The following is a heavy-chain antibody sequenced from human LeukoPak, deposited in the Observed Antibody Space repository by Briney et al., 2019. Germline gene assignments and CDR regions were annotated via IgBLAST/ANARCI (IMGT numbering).Heavy chain of an antibody. CDR2: ISNTGHNT. J-gene: IGHJ4*02. CDR1: GFSFSNYG. CDR3: AKDCCDYSPLDH. Sequence: GGSLRLSCAASGFSFSNYGMGWVRQAPGKGLEWVSTISNTGHNTHYADSVQGRFTISRDNSKNTVYLQMNSLRADDTAIYYCAKDCCDYSPLDHWGQGTQVTVSS. V-gene: IGHV3-23*01. D-gene: IGHD2-15*01.